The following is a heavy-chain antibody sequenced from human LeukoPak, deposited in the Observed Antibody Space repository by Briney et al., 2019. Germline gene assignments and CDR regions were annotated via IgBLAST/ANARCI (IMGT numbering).Heavy chain of an antibody. CDR3: ASGPSPYCGGHCQTTFDY. Sequence: GGSLRLSCAASGFSFSTYTMNWVRQAPGKGLEWVSYISSRSSSTYYADSVKGRFTISRDNAKNSLYLQVNSLRAEDTAVYFCASGPSPYCGGHCQTTFDYWGQGTLVTVSS. V-gene: IGHV3-48*01. CDR1: GFSFSTYT. D-gene: IGHD2-21*01. CDR2: ISSRSSST. J-gene: IGHJ4*02.